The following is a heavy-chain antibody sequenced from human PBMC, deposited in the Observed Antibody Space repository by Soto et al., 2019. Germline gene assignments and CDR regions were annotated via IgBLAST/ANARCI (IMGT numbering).Heavy chain of an antibody. J-gene: IGHJ4*02. D-gene: IGHD5-18*01. V-gene: IGHV4-59*02. CDR2: VYYSGST. CDR1: GGSVSSYS. Sequence: PSETLSLTCTVSGGSVSSYSWTWVRQPPGKGLEWIGYVYYSGSTHYNPSLKSRVTISLDTSKNQFSLKLTSVTAAETAMYFCARYPQAMVAPNIWGPGTLVTVSS. CDR3: ARYPQAMVAPNI.